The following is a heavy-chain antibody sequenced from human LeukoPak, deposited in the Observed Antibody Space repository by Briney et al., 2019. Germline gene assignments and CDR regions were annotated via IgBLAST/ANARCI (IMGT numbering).Heavy chain of an antibody. CDR1: GYSFTTNG. V-gene: IGHV1-18*01. CDR3: ARDRWDYCSTISCYVVLEY. J-gene: IGHJ4*02. D-gene: IGHD2-2*01. CDR2: ISTYNGNT. Sequence: ASVTVSCKASGYSFTTNGISGVRQAPGQGLEWMGWISTYNGNTNYAQGFQGRVIITTDTSTSTAYLELGSLTSDDTAVYYCARDRWDYCSTISCYVVLEYWGQGTLVTVSS.